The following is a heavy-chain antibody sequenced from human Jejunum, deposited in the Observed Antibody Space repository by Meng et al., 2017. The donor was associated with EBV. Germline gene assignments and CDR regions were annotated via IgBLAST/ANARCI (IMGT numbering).Heavy chain of an antibody. CDR2: VNPNSGVT. J-gene: IGHJ4*02. CDR3: ARPISGYTYYFDY. V-gene: IGHV1-2*06. D-gene: IGHD5-18*01. Sequence: QGQAVQSGTEVKESGASVKASCKASGSTFTDYYLPWVRQAPGQGLEWMGRVNPNSGVTNYAEKFQGRVTMTRDTSISTSYMEVSRLTSDDTAVYYCARPISGYTYYFDYWGQGTLVTVSS. CDR1: GSTFTDYY.